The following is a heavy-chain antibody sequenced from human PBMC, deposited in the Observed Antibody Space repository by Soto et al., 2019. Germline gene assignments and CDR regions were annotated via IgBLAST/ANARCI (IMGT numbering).Heavy chain of an antibody. CDR1: GGSISSSNW. CDR2: IYNSGST. V-gene: IGHV4-4*02. CDR3: ARDDFRDYGDYNYYYGMDV. D-gene: IGHD4-17*01. Sequence: QVQLQESGPGLVKPSGTLSLTCAVSGGSISSSNWWSWVRQPPGKGLEWIGEIYNSGSTNYKPSLNSRVTISVDKSKNQFSLKLSSVTAADTAVYYCARDDFRDYGDYNYYYGMDVWGQGTTVTVSS. J-gene: IGHJ6*02.